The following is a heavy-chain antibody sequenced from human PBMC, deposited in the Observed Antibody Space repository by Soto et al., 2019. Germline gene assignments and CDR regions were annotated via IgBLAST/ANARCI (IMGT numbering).Heavy chain of an antibody. Sequence: GGSLRLSCSASGFTFSSYAMHWVRQAPGKGLEYVSAISSNGGSTYYADSVKGRFTISRDNSKNTLYLQMSSLRAEDTAVYYCVKDRNIAARSVLSFDYWGQGTLVTVSS. CDR2: ISSNGGST. V-gene: IGHV3-64D*08. CDR3: VKDRNIAARSVLSFDY. D-gene: IGHD6-6*01. J-gene: IGHJ4*02. CDR1: GFTFSSYA.